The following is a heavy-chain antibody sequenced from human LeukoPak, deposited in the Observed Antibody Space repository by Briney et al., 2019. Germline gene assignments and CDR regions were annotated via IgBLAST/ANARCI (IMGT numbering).Heavy chain of an antibody. CDR1: GFTFSSYS. CDR3: ARGAGEGIPNNWFDP. Sequence: PGGSLRLSCAASGFTFSSYSMNWVRQAPGKGLEWVSSISSSSSYIYYADSVKGRFTISRDNAKNSLYLQMNSLRAEDTAVYYCARGAGEGIPNNWFDPWGQGTLVTVSS. J-gene: IGHJ5*02. D-gene: IGHD5-18*01. V-gene: IGHV3-21*01. CDR2: ISSSSSYI.